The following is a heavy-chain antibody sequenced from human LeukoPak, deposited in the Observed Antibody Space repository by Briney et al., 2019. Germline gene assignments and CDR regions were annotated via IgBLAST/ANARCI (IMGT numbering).Heavy chain of an antibody. V-gene: IGHV5-10-1*01. CDR3: ARLLITPGVMDV. J-gene: IGHJ6*02. CDR2: IDPSDSYT. D-gene: IGHD3-16*01. Sequence: KPGESLMISCKGSGYSFTSYWLSWGRPMRRKGLEWMGRIDPSDSYTNYSPPFQGHVTISAHKSISTAYLQWSSLKASDTAMYYCARLLITPGVMDVWGQGTTVTVSS. CDR1: GYSFTSYW.